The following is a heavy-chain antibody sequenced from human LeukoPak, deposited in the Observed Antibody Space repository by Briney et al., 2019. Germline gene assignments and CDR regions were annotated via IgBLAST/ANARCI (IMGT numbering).Heavy chain of an antibody. V-gene: IGHV3-48*01. CDR3: ARVGKSHAFPEFDY. CDR1: GFTFFSYN. D-gene: IGHD1-26*01. J-gene: IGHJ4*02. CDR2: ISSSSSTI. Sequence: GGSLRLSCAASGFTFFSYNMNWVRQAPGKGLEWVSYISSSSSTIYYADSVKGRFTISRDNAKNSLYLQMNSLRAEDTAVYYCARVGKSHAFPEFDYWGEGTLVTVSS.